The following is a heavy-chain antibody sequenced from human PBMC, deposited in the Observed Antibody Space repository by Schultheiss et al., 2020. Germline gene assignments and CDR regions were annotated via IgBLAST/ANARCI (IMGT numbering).Heavy chain of an antibody. CDR1: GGSIRSSF. CDR3: ASLVQGD. V-gene: IGHV4-59*06. D-gene: IGHD5/OR15-5a*01. Sequence: SATLSLTCAVSGGSIRSSFWSWIRQPPGKGLEWIGYIYYSGSTYYNPSLKSRVTISVDTSKNQFSLKLSSVTAADTAVYYCASLVQGDWGQGTLVTVSS. J-gene: IGHJ4*02. CDR2: IYYSGST.